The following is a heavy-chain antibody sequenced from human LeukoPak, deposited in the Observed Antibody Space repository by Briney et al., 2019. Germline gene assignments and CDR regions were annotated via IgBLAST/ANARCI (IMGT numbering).Heavy chain of an antibody. CDR1: GYSFTNYW. J-gene: IGHJ4*02. D-gene: IGHD3-22*01. V-gene: IGHV5-51*01. CDR2: IYPGDSDT. Sequence: GESLKISCKGSGYSFTNYWIGWVRQKPGKGLEWMGIIYPGDSDTRYSPSFQGQVTNSADKSISTAYLQWSSLKASDTAMYYCAKTHYSSGYYADFDYWGQGTLVTVSS. CDR3: AKTHYSSGYYADFDY.